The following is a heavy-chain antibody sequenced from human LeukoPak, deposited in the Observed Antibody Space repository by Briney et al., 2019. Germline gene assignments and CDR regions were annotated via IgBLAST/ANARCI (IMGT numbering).Heavy chain of an antibody. Sequence: SETLSLTCAVSGGSISSWTYYWGWLRQPPGTGLEWIGTIYYGGTNYYNPSLKSRVTISVDTSKNQFSLNLNSVTAADTAVYYCAYGSNSAADHWGQGTLVTVSS. V-gene: IGHV4-39*01. D-gene: IGHD4-23*01. CDR2: IYYGGTN. CDR3: AYGSNSAADH. CDR1: GGSISSWTYY. J-gene: IGHJ4*02.